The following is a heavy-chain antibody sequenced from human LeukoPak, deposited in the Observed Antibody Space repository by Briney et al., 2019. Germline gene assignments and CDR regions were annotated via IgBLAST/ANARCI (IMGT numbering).Heavy chain of an antibody. D-gene: IGHD3-16*01. CDR2: ISSSSSYI. J-gene: IGHJ4*02. CDR1: GFTFSRYS. CDR3: ARHGFGPRLSLTPPIDY. Sequence: GGSLRLSRAASGFTFSRYSMNWVRQAPGKGLEWVSSISSSSSYIYYADSVKGRFTISRDNSKNTLYLQMNSLRAEDTAVYYCARHGFGPRLSLTPPIDYWGQGTLVTVSS. V-gene: IGHV3-21*01.